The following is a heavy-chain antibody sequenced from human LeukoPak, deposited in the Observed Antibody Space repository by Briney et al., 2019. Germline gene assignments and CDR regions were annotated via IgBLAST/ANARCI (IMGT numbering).Heavy chain of an antibody. CDR2: INPSGGST. D-gene: IGHD3-3*01. CDR3: ARQPITIFGVGGGEFDY. CDR1: GYTFTSYY. V-gene: IGHV1-46*01. Sequence: ASVKVSCKASGYTFTSYYMHWVRQAPGQGLEWMGIINPSGGSTSYAQKFQGRVTMTRDTSTSTVYMELSSLRSEDTAVYYCARQPITIFGVGGGEFDYWGQGTLVTVSS. J-gene: IGHJ4*02.